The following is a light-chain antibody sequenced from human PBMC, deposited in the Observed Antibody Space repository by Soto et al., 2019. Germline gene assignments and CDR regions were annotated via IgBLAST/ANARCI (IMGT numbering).Light chain of an antibody. V-gene: IGLV2-11*01. J-gene: IGLJ1*01. CDR1: SSDVGVYKY. CDR3: CSYAGDYTFV. Sequence: QSALIQPRSVSGSPGQSVTISCTGTSSDVGVYKYVSWYRQHPGKAPKLMIYDVITRPAGVTDRYSGSKSGNTASLANCGLEAEDEDAYDCCSYAGDYTFVVGSGTKLTVL. CDR2: DVI.